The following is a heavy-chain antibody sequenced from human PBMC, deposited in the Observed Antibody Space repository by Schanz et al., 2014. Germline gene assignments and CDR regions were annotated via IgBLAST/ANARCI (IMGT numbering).Heavy chain of an antibody. CDR3: ARGYGDSPTDL. Sequence: VQLVQSGAEVKRPGASVRVSCKASGYTFTSYDFNWVRQAPGQGREWMGYINSSGGGTSYAQKFQDRLTMTRDASTSTVYMELSSLRSEDTSVYYCARGYGDSPTDLWGQGTLVTVSS. CDR2: INSSGGGT. D-gene: IGHD4-17*01. CDR1: GYTFTSYD. J-gene: IGHJ5*02. V-gene: IGHV1-46*01.